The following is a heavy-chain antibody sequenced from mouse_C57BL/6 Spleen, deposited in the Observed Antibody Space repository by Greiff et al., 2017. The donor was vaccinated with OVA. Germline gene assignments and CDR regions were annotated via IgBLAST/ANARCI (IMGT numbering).Heavy chain of an antibody. V-gene: IGHV1-81*01. J-gene: IGHJ3*01. CDR1: GYTFTSYG. Sequence: VQLQQSGAELARPGASVKLSCKASGYTFTSYGISWVKQRTGQGLEWIGEIYPRSGNTYYNEKFKGKATLTADKSSSTAYMELRSLTSEDSAVYFCASWTLAYWGQGTLVTVSA. CDR3: ASWTLAY. CDR2: IYPRSGNT.